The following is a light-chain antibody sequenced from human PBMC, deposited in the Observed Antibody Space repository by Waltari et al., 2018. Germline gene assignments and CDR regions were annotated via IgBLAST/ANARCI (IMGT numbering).Light chain of an antibody. V-gene: IGLV2-8*01. CDR1: SSDVGGNDY. CDR2: EVY. Sequence: QSALTQFPSASGSPGQSVPIPCTGTSSDVGGNDYISCYQQHPGKAPKALIYEVYTRPPGVPDRSSGSKSGNTASLTVSGLQAEDEANYYCSSYAGKYLFGGGTKLTVL. CDR3: SSYAGKYL. J-gene: IGLJ3*02.